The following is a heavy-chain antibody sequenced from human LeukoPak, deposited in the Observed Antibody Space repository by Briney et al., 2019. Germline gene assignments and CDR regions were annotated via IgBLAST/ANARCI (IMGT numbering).Heavy chain of an antibody. CDR3: ARGVYIAAAQYGY. CDR1: AGSISSHY. V-gene: IGHV4-59*11. Sequence: SETLSLTCSVSAGSISSHYWSWIRQPPGKGLEWIGYIYYSGTTNYNPSLKSRATISVDTSKNQFSLKLSSVTAADTAVYYCARGVYIAAAQYGYWGQGTLVTVSS. J-gene: IGHJ4*02. D-gene: IGHD6-13*01. CDR2: IYYSGTT.